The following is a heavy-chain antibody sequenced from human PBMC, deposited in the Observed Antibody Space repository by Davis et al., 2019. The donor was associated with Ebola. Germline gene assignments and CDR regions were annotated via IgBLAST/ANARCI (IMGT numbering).Heavy chain of an antibody. CDR2: LRSDGTSE. CDR3: AKDNPVLDQ. CDR1: GFTFSGYW. J-gene: IGHJ4*02. V-gene: IGHV3-30*02. D-gene: IGHD1-14*01. Sequence: GESLKISCAASGFTFSGYWMTWVRQAPGKGLECVAFLRSDGTSEYYADSVKGRFTISRDNSKNTVYLQMNSLRGEDTAVYYCAKDNPVLDQWGQGTLVTVSS.